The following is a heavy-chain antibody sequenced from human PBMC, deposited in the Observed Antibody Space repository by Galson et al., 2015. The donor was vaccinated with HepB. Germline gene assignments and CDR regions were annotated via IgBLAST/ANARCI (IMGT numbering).Heavy chain of an antibody. Sequence: SVKVSCKASGVTFKSYTFGWLRQAPGQGLEWMGGVIPIFSVGTYAQKFQGRLIITADKSAGTVNMELSSLTSEDTAMYYCVTAGDCTGGSCHEGYGGQGTLVTVSS. J-gene: IGHJ4*02. D-gene: IGHD2-15*01. V-gene: IGHV1-69*10. CDR2: VIPIFSVG. CDR1: GVTFKSYT. CDR3: VTAGDCTGGSCHEGY.